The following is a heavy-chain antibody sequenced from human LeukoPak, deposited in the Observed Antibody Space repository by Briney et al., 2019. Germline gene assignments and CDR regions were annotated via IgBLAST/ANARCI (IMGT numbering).Heavy chain of an antibody. CDR3: VRVWYSSGWSDY. D-gene: IGHD6-19*01. CDR1: GFTFSNYE. J-gene: IGHJ4*02. Sequence: QPGGSLRLSCAASGFTFSNYEMNWLRQAPGKGLEWVSYINSGGSIIYYTDSVKGRFTISRDDAKNSLYLQMNSLRAEDTAVYYCVRVWYSSGWSDYWGQGILVTVSS. CDR2: INSGGSII. V-gene: IGHV3-48*03.